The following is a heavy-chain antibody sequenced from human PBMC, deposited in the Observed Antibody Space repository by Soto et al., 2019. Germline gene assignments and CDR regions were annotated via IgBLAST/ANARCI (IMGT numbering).Heavy chain of an antibody. CDR3: ARAPQATTYYDILTGYYRDTWFDP. CDR2: INPSGGST. J-gene: IGHJ5*02. D-gene: IGHD3-9*01. CDR1: GYTFTSYY. V-gene: IGHV1-46*01. Sequence: ASVKVSCKASGYTFTSYYMHWVRQAPGQGLEWMGIINPSGGSTSYAQKFQGRVTMTRDTSTSTVYMELRSLRSDDTAVYYCARAPQATTYYDILTGYYRDTWFDPWGQGTLVTVSS.